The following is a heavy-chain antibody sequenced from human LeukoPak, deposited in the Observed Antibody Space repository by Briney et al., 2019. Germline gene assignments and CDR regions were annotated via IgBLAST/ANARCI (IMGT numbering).Heavy chain of an antibody. Sequence: GGSLRLSCAASGFTFSDYYMSCIRQALGKGLEWVSYISSSGTTIYYADSVKGRFTISRDNAKNSLYLQMNSLRAEDTAVYYCARADYDAFDIWGQGTMVTVSS. CDR3: ARADYDAFDI. V-gene: IGHV3-11*01. J-gene: IGHJ3*02. CDR2: ISSSGTTI. CDR1: GFTFSDYY. D-gene: IGHD4-11*01.